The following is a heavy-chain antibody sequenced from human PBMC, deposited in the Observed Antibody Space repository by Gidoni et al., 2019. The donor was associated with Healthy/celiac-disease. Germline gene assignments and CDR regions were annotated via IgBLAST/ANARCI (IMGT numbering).Heavy chain of an antibody. J-gene: IGHJ4*02. CDR2: ISSSSSTT. CDR1: GFTFSSYS. V-gene: IGHV3-48*01. Sequence: EVQLVESGGGLVQPGGSLRLSCAASGFTFSSYSMNWVRQAPGKGLEWVSYISSSSSTTYYADSVKGRFTISRDNAKNSVYLQMNSLRAADTAVYYCASYNGSGGRCPFAYWGQGTLVTVSS. CDR3: ASYNGSGGRCPFAY. D-gene: IGHD2-15*01.